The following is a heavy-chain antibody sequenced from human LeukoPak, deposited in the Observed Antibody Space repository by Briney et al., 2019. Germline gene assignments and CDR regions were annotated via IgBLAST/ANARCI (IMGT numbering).Heavy chain of an antibody. V-gene: IGHV4-34*01. D-gene: IGHD3-10*01. CDR2: INHSGST. Sequence: ASETLSLTCAVYGGSFSGHYWSWIRQPPGKGLEWIGEINHSGSTNYNPSLKSRVTISVDTSKNQFSLKLSSVTAADTAVYYCARRRGSGSYYPSKNWFDPWGQGTLVTVSS. J-gene: IGHJ5*02. CDR1: GGSFSGHY. CDR3: ARRRGSGSYYPSKNWFDP.